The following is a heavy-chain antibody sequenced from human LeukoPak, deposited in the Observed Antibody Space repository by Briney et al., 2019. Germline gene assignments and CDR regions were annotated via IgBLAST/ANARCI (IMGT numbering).Heavy chain of an antibody. V-gene: IGHV3-23*01. CDR2: ISGSGGST. J-gene: IGHJ5*02. D-gene: IGHD5-12*01. Sequence: PGGSLRLSCAASGFTFSSYAMSWVRQAPGKGLEWVSAISGSGGSTYYADSVKDRFTISRDNSKNTLYLQMNSLRAEDTAVYYCAKDLYGYVSNWFDPWGQGTLVTVSS. CDR3: AKDLYGYVSNWFDP. CDR1: GFTFSSYA.